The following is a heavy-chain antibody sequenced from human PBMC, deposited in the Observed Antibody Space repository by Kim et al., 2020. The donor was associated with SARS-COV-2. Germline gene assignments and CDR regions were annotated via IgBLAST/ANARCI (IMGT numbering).Heavy chain of an antibody. CDR1: GFTFADYA. D-gene: IGHD5-18*01. CDR3: TRGGIQSNFNN. V-gene: IGHV3-49*04. CDR2: ISSSARGGTI. Sequence: GGSLRLSCKASGFTFADYAMDWVRQAPGKGLEWIGFISSSARGGTIEHAATVKGRITISRDDTKTTAYLQMNSPKTEGTAKYYCTRGGIQSNFNNGSQGTLATVSS. J-gene: IGHJ4*02.